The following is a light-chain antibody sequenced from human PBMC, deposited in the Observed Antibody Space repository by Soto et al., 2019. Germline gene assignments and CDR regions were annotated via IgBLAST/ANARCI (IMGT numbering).Light chain of an antibody. CDR2: SND. J-gene: IGLJ2*01. V-gene: IGLV1-44*01. CDR3: AAWDDSLNGPV. CDR1: SSNIGRNT. Sequence: QSVLTQPPSASGTPGQRVTISCSGGSSNIGRNTVNWYQLLPGTAPKLLIYSNDRRPSGVPDRFSGSKSGTSASLAISGLQPGGEDYYSCAAWDDSLNGPVFGGGTKLTVL.